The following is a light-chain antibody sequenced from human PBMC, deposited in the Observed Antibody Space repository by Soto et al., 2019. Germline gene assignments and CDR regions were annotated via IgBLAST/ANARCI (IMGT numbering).Light chain of an antibody. J-gene: IGKJ2*01. V-gene: IGKV3-11*01. Sequence: EIVLTQSPATLSLSPGERATLSCRASQSVSSYLAWYQQKPGQAPRLLIYDASNRATGLPARFSGSGSGTDVTLTISSLEPEEFGVYYCQQRSNWPPTTFGQGTKLEIK. CDR3: QQRSNWPPTT. CDR2: DAS. CDR1: QSVSSY.